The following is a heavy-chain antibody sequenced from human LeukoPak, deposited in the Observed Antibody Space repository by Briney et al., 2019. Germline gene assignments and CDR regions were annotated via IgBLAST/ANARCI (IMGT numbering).Heavy chain of an antibody. CDR3: ARDWEYSSSTGNYYYYMDV. CDR2: IKQDGSEK. CDR1: GFTFSSYW. J-gene: IGHJ6*03. Sequence: GGSLRLSCAASGFTFSSYWMSWVRQAPGKGLEWVANIKQDGSEKYYVDSVKGRFTISRDNAKNSLYLQMNSLRAEDTAVYYCARDWEYSSSTGNYYYYMDVWGKGTTVTVSS. V-gene: IGHV3-7*01. D-gene: IGHD6-6*01.